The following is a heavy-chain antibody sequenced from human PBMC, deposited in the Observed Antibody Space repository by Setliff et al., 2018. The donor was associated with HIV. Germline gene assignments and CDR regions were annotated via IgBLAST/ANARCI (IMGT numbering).Heavy chain of an antibody. V-gene: IGHV4-31*03. Sequence: SETLSLTCTVSGGSISSGGYYWSWIRQHPGKGLEWIGYIYYSGSTYYNPSLKSRVTISVDTSKNQFSLKLRTVTAADTAVYYCARSPVRYCSSTTCSMFFDYWGQGTLVTVSS. CDR1: GGSISSGGYY. J-gene: IGHJ4*02. D-gene: IGHD2-2*01. CDR2: IYYSGST. CDR3: ARSPVRYCSSTTCSMFFDY.